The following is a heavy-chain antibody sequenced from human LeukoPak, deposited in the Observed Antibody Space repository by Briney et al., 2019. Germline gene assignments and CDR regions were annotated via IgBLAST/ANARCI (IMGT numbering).Heavy chain of an antibody. Sequence: ASVKVSCKASGYTFTGYFMHWVRRAPGQGLEWMGWINPNTGGTNYAQKFQGRFTMTRDTSISTAYMELSRLRSDDTAVYYCARASRITIFGVFNHWGQGILVTVSS. V-gene: IGHV1-2*02. D-gene: IGHD3-3*01. CDR1: GYTFTGYF. CDR3: ARASRITIFGVFNH. CDR2: INPNTGGT. J-gene: IGHJ4*02.